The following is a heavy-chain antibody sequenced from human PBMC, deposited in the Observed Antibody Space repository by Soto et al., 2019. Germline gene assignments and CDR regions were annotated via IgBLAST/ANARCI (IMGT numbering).Heavy chain of an antibody. Sequence: QVQLVQSGAEVKKPGASVKVSCKASGYTFTSYAMHWVRQAPGQRLEWMGWINAGNGNTKYAQKFQGRVTITRDTSPTTAYMELSSLRSEYTAVYYCARVGAIVGAASPHFDYWGQGTLVTVSS. CDR1: GYTFTSYA. CDR3: ARVGAIVGAASPHFDY. V-gene: IGHV1-3*01. CDR2: INAGNGNT. D-gene: IGHD1-26*01. J-gene: IGHJ4*02.